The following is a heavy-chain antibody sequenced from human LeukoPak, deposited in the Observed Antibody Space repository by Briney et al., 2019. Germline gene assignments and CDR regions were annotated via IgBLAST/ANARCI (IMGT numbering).Heavy chain of an antibody. Sequence: GGSLRLSCVGSGFTFSSYAMSWVRQAPGKGLEWVSTISGSGGIKYYADSVKGRFTISRDNSKNTLYLQMNSLRAEDTAVYYCAKVTYALRYFDWLLDYWGQGTLVTVSS. CDR1: GFTFSSYA. J-gene: IGHJ4*02. D-gene: IGHD3-9*01. CDR2: ISGSGGIK. CDR3: AKVTYALRYFDWLLDY. V-gene: IGHV3-23*01.